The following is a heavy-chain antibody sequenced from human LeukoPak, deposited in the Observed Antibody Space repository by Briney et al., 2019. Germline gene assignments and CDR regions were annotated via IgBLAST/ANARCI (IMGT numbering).Heavy chain of an antibody. D-gene: IGHD3-9*01. CDR3: ARGSLRYSDWFIDY. V-gene: IGHV1-69*05. CDR2: IIPIFGTA. Sequence: ASVKVSCKASGGTFSSYAISWVRQAPGQGLEWMGRIIPIFGTANYAQKFQGRVTITTDESTSTAYMELSSLRSEDTAVYYCARGSLRYSDWFIDYWGQGTLVTVSS. J-gene: IGHJ4*02. CDR1: GGTFSSYA.